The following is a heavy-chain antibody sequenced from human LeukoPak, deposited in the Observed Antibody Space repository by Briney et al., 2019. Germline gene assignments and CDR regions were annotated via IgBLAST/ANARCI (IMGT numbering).Heavy chain of an antibody. CDR2: IYYSGST. J-gene: IGHJ4*02. CDR3: ARQGGYYYDSSPPDY. V-gene: IGHV4-39*01. D-gene: IGHD3-22*01. CDR1: GGSISSSSYY. Sequence: PSETLSLTCTVSGGSISSSSYYWGWIRQPPGKGLEWIGSIYYSGSTYYNPSLKSRVTISVDTSKNQFSLKLSSVTAADTAVYYCARQGGYYYDSSPPDYWGQGTLVTVSS.